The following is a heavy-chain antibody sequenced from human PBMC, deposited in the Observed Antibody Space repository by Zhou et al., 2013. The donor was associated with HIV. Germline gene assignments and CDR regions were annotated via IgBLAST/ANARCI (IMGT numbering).Heavy chain of an antibody. CDR3: ARDTQNGYEFDY. CDR1: GASISSGSYY. J-gene: IGHJ4*02. D-gene: IGHD5-12*01. V-gene: IGHV4-61*09. CDR2: IYTSGSA. Sequence: QVQLQESGPGLVKPSQTLSLTCTVSGASISSGSYYWSWIRQPGDKGLEWLGHIYTSGSANYNPSLKSRVTISVDTSKNQFSLKLSSVTVADTAVYYCARDTQNGYEFDYWGQGTLVTVSS.